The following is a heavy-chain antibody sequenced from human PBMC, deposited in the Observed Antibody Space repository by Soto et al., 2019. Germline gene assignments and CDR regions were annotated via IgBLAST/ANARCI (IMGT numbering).Heavy chain of an antibody. CDR3: ARYSSGYFLDY. CDR1: GYTFRNYG. J-gene: IGHJ4*02. V-gene: IGHV1-18*01. CDR2: ISGYIGNK. Sequence: QVQLVQSGAEVKKPGASVKVSCTASGYTFRNYGITWVRQAPGQGLEWMGWISGYIGNKKYAQKFQGRVTMTTETSTSTAYMELGSLRSDDTAVYFCARYSSGYFLDYWGQGTLVTVSS. D-gene: IGHD3-22*01.